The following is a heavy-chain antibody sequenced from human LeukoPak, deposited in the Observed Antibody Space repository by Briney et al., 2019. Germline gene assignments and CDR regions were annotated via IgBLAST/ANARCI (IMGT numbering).Heavy chain of an antibody. Sequence: ASVKVSCKASVYTFTGYYMHRVRQAPGQGLEWMGWISPNSGGTNYAQKFQGRVTMTRDTSISTAYMELSRLRSDDTAVYYCARVIVGEYSSGWSTFDYWGQGTLVIVSS. CDR3: ARVIVGEYSSGWSTFDY. D-gene: IGHD6-19*01. CDR2: ISPNSGGT. J-gene: IGHJ4*02. CDR1: VYTFTGYY. V-gene: IGHV1-2*02.